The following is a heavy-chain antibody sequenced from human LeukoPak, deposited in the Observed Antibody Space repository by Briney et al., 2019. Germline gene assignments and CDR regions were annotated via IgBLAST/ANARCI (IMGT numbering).Heavy chain of an antibody. J-gene: IGHJ6*02. D-gene: IGHD3-3*01. CDR2: MNPNSGNT. CDR3: ARGLTYYDFWSGYYGYYYYGMDV. V-gene: IGHV1-8*01. CDR1: GYTFTSYD. Sequence: ASVNVSCTASGYTFTSYDINWVRQATGQGLEWMGWMNPNSGNTGYAQKFQGRVTMTRNTSISTAYIELSSLRSEDTAVYYCARGLTYYDFWSGYYGYYYYGMDVWGQGTTVTVSS.